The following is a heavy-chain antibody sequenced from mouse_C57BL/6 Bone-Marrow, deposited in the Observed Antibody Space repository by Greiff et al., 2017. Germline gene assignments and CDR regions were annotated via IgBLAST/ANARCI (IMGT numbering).Heavy chain of an antibody. J-gene: IGHJ2*01. CDR1: GYTFTSYW. V-gene: IGHV1-55*01. Sequence: QVQLQQPGAELVKPGASVKMSCKASGYTFTSYWITWVKQRPGQGLEWIGHIYPTSGRTNYNEKFKSKAILTVDTSSNTAYMQLSSLTSEDSAVFYCARSGPLGRSFDYWGQGTTLTVSS. CDR2: IYPTSGRT. D-gene: IGHD4-1*01. CDR3: ARSGPLGRSFDY.